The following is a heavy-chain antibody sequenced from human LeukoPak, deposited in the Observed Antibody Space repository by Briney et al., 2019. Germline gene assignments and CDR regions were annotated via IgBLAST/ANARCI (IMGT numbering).Heavy chain of an antibody. J-gene: IGHJ6*03. CDR3: ARGAATRKSGFYYYYMDV. V-gene: IGHV3-21*01. CDR1: GFTFSSYN. CDR2: ITTGNSFL. D-gene: IGHD5-12*01. Sequence: PGGSLRLSCAASGFTFSSYNVNWVRQAPGKGLDWVSSITTGNSFLYFADSVKGRFTISRDHANNSLYLQMNSLRADDTAVYYCARGAATRKSGFYYYYMDVWGKGTTVTVSS.